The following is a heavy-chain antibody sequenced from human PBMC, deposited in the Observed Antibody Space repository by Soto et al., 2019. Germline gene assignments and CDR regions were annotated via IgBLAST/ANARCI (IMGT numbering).Heavy chain of an antibody. V-gene: IGHV3-30*03. CDR2: ISYGGSEK. J-gene: IGHJ4*02. CDR3: VGGQYYFDY. Sequence: QVQLVESGGGVVQPGRSLRLSCAASGFPFTSCVMQWLREGREKGLEWVAIISYGGSEKHYADSVKGRLTISRDNSKNTLYLQMNSLRPEDTALYYCVGGQYYFDYRGQGTLVIVSS. CDR1: GFPFTSCV. D-gene: IGHD3-10*01.